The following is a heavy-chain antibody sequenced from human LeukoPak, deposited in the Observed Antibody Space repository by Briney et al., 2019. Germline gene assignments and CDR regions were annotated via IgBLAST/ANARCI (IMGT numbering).Heavy chain of an antibody. D-gene: IGHD3-3*01. V-gene: IGHV3-23*01. J-gene: IGHJ1*01. CDR2: ISGSGGST. CDR1: RFTFSSYT. Sequence: PGGSLRLSCAASRFTFSSYTMHWVRQAPGKGLEWVSAISGSGGSTYYADSVKGRFTISRDNSKNTLYLQMNSLRAEDTAVYYCAKSTDYDFWIFQHWGQGTLVIVSS. CDR3: AKSTDYDFWIFQH.